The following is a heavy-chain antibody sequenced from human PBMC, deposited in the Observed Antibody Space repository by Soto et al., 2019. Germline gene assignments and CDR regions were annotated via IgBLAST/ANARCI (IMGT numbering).Heavy chain of an antibody. Sequence: SQLMSLNCTVSDGSISRYYWSWLLKPPGKGLEWIGYIYYTGSTNYNPSLKSRVTISVDTSKNQFSLKLNSVTAADTAVYYCARDLWGYCGTDCYPLDVWGQGTTVTVSS. CDR2: IYYTGST. V-gene: IGHV4-59*01. J-gene: IGHJ6*02. CDR3: ARDLWGYCGTDCYPLDV. CDR1: DGSISRYY. D-gene: IGHD2-21*02.